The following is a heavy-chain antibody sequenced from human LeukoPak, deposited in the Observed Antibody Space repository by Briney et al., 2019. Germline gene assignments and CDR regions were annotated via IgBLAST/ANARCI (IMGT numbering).Heavy chain of an antibody. CDR1: GFTFSSYD. CDR3: ARDRGQQLGFDP. D-gene: IGHD6-13*01. Sequence: GGSLRLSCAASGFTFSSYDMHWVRQATGKGLEWVSAIGTAGDTYYPGSVKGRFTISRENAKNSLYLQMNSLRAGDTAVYYCARDRGQQLGFDPWGQGTLVTVSS. V-gene: IGHV3-13*01. CDR2: IGTAGDT. J-gene: IGHJ5*02.